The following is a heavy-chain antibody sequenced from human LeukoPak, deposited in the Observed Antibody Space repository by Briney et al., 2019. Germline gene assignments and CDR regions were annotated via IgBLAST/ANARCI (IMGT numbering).Heavy chain of an antibody. V-gene: IGHV1-69*08. CDR1: GGTFRSHI. J-gene: IGHJ5*02. CDR3: TRVNLRGSQYNWFDP. Sequence: SVTVSCKTSGGTFRSHIFSWVRQAPGQGLEWMGKITPIIDSAKYSQKFRDRLTITGDSSTGTAYMELSSLTPEDTALYYCTRVNLRGSQYNWFDPWGQGTLVIVSS. CDR2: ITPIIDSA. D-gene: IGHD1-26*01.